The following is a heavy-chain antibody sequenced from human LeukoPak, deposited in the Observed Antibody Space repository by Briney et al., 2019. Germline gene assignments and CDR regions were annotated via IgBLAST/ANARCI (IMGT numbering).Heavy chain of an antibody. Sequence: PGGTLRLSCATSGFIFSEFDMNWVRQAPGKGLEWVSYISSSGSTIYYADSVKGRFTISRDNAKNSLYLQMNSLRAEDTAMYYCARNGGIRLLSGAFDIWGQGTMVTVFS. CDR1: GFIFSEFD. J-gene: IGHJ3*02. CDR2: ISSSGSTI. D-gene: IGHD3-16*01. V-gene: IGHV3-48*03. CDR3: ARNGGIRLLSGAFDI.